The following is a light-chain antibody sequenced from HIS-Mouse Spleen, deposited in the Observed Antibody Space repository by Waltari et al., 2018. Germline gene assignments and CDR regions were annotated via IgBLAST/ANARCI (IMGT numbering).Light chain of an antibody. CDR3: MQGIHSWT. V-gene: IGKV2-29*03. CDR2: EVS. CDR1: QSLLHSDGKTY. J-gene: IGKJ1*01. Sequence: DIVMTQTPLSLSVTPGQPASIPCKSSQSLLHSDGKTYLYWYLQKPGQSPQLLIYEVSSLFSGVPDRFSGSGSGTDFTLKISRVEAEDVGVYYCMQGIHSWTFDQGTKVEIK.